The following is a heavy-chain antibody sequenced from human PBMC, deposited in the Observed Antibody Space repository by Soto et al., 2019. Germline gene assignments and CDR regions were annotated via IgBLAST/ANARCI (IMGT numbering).Heavy chain of an antibody. J-gene: IGHJ4*02. CDR2: IYWDDDK. V-gene: IGHV2-5*02. CDR3: AHRPTGVGPYSWYFDY. D-gene: IGHD1-26*01. CDR1: GFSLSTSGVA. Sequence: QITLKESGPTLVKPTQTLTLTCTFSGFSLSTSGVAVGWIRQPPGQALEWLALIYWDDDKRYSPSLKNRLTVTKDTSKNXXXXTXTXXXXXXXXXXYCAHRPTGVGPYSWYFDYWGQGTLVTVSS.